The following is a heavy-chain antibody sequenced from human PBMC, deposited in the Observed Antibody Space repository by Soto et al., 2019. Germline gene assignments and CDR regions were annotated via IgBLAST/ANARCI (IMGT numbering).Heavy chain of an antibody. D-gene: IGHD6-19*01. CDR1: GGSITTSSYS. CDR2: IYYSGNT. CDR3: ARHHLLVVADTNRWFDA. Sequence: QLQLQASGPGLVKPAETLSLTCTVSGGSITTSSYSWGWIRRPPGKGLEWLGSIYYSGNTYYNPSLKCRVSMSVDTAKSRFSPKLRSVTAADTALYYCARHHLLVVADTNRWFDAGGSGILVTVSS. V-gene: IGHV4-39*01. J-gene: IGHJ5*01.